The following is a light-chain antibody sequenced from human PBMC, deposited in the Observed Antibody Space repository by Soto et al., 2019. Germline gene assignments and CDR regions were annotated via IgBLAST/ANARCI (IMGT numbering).Light chain of an antibody. Sequence: QSVLTQPPSVSGAPGQRVTISCTGSSSNIGAGYDVHWYQQLPGTAPKLLIYGNSNRPSGVPDRFSGSKSGTSASLAITGLQDEDEADYYCQSYDSSLSGYVFGTGTKLT. J-gene: IGLJ1*01. CDR2: GNS. CDR1: SSNIGAGYD. V-gene: IGLV1-40*01. CDR3: QSYDSSLSGYV.